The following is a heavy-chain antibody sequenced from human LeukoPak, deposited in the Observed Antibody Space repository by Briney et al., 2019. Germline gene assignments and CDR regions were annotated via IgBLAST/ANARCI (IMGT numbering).Heavy chain of an antibody. CDR1: GGSISSYY. CDR3: ARGHNYYGSGSIDY. D-gene: IGHD3-10*01. CDR2: IYTSRST. Sequence: SETLSLTCTVSGGSISSYYWSWIRQPAGKGLEWIGRIYTSRSTNYNPSLKSRVTMSVDTSKNQFSLKLSSVTAADTAVYYCARGHNYYGSGSIDYWGQGTLVTVSS. V-gene: IGHV4-4*07. J-gene: IGHJ4*02.